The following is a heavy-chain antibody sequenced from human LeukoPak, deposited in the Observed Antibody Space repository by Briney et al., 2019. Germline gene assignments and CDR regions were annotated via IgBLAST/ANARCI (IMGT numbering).Heavy chain of an antibody. CDR2: IYYSGST. V-gene: IGHV4-61*08. CDR3: ARSIFGVVIADYYYYMDV. Sequence: PSETLSLTCTVSGGSISSGDYYWSWIRQPPGKGLEWIGYIYYSGSTNYNPSLKSRVTISVDTSKNQFSLKLSSVTAADTAVYYCARSIFGVVIADYYYYMDVWGKGTTVTVSS. D-gene: IGHD3-3*01. CDR1: GGSISSGDYY. J-gene: IGHJ6*03.